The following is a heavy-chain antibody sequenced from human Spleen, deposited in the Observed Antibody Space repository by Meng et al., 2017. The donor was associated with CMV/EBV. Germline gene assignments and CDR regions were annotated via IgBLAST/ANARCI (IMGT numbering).Heavy chain of an antibody. Sequence: GGSLRLSCVVSGLTASISHMNWVRQAPGKGLEWVSVICPDGTHYAGFVKGRFTISRDDSKNIVYLQMNSLGVEDTALYYCVVGHDSRKVAYWGQGTLVTLL. D-gene: IGHD2-15*01. CDR1: GLTASISH. J-gene: IGHJ4*02. CDR3: VVGHDSRKVAY. CDR2: ICPDGT. V-gene: IGHV3-53*01.